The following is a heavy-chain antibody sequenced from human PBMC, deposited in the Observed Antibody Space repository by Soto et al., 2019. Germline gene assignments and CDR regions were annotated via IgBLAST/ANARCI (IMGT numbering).Heavy chain of an antibody. J-gene: IGHJ6*03. CDR3: ARGPYYDLIWNYYYMDV. V-gene: IGHV4-59*08. CDR2: MYYSGST. Sequence: QVQLQESGPGLVKPSETLSLSCSVSGGSINGHYWSWVRQTPGKGLEWIGYMYYSGSTNYNPSLTRRVTISVDTSKNHFSLRLTSVTAADTAVYYCARGPYYDLIWNYYYMDVWGKGTTVTVSS. CDR1: GGSINGHY. D-gene: IGHD3-16*01.